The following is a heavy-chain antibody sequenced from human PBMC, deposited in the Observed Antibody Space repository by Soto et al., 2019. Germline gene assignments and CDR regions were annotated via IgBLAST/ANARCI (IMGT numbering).Heavy chain of an antibody. D-gene: IGHD3-10*01. CDR1: GGSFSGYY. Sequence: PSETLSLTCAVYGGSFSGYYWTWIRQPPGTGLEWIAYIYNSGSSYNPSLKSRVTISVDTSKNQLSLKLSSVIAADSAVYYCARDRLGDYYYGMDVWGQGTTVTVSS. J-gene: IGHJ6*02. V-gene: IGHV4-34*11. CDR3: ARDRLGDYYYGMDV. CDR2: IYNSGS.